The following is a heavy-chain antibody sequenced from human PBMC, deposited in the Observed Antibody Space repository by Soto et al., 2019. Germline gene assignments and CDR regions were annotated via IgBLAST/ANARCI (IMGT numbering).Heavy chain of an antibody. CDR1: GFSLTTRGVG. CDR2: IYWDDDE. D-gene: IGHD5-18*01. CDR3: AHRPRGFSYHFDY. J-gene: IGHJ4*02. V-gene: IGHV2-5*02. Sequence: QITLKESGPTLVRPTQTLTLTCSFSGFSLTTRGVGVGWIRQPPGKALEWLALIYWDDDEGYSPSLKSRLTITKDTSKNPVVRTMTNMYPVDTATYYGAHRPRGFSYHFDYWGQGTLVTVSS.